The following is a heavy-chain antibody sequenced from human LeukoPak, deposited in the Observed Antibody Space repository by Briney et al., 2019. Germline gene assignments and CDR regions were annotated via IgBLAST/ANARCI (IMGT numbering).Heavy chain of an antibody. Sequence: GGSLRLSCAASGFTFSSDSMNWVRQAPGKGLEWGSAISSSSSYIYYADSVKGRFTISRANAKNSLYLQMNSLRAEDTAVYYCARAMQHYYGSGITNTFDYWGQRALVT. CDR3: ARAMQHYYGSGITNTFDY. V-gene: IGHV3-21*01. J-gene: IGHJ4*02. D-gene: IGHD3-10*01. CDR1: GFTFSSDS. CDR2: ISSSSSYI.